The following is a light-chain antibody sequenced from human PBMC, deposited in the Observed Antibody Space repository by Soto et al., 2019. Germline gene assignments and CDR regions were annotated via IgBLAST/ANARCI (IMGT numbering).Light chain of an antibody. J-gene: IGKJ1*01. CDR1: QSISSW. CDR3: QQYNDHST. V-gene: IGKV1-5*03. CDR2: KAS. Sequence: DIQMTQSPSTLSASVGDRVTITCRASQSISSWLAWYQQKPGTAPKLLIYKASTLQSGVPSRFSVSGSGTEFTLTISSLQPGDSATYYCQQYNDHSTLGPGTKVDIK.